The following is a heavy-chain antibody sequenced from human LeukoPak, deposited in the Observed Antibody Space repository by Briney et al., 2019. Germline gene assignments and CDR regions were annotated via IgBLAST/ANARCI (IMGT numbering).Heavy chain of an antibody. Sequence: SETLSLTCTVSGGSISSGNCYWNWIRQPAGKGLEWIGRIYTSGSTNYNPSLKSRVTISVDTSKNQFSLKLSSVTAADTAVYYCAIIYERAIDYWGQGTLVTVSS. CDR2: IYTSGST. D-gene: IGHD5/OR15-5a*01. CDR1: GGSISSGNCY. J-gene: IGHJ4*02. CDR3: AIIYERAIDY. V-gene: IGHV4-61*02.